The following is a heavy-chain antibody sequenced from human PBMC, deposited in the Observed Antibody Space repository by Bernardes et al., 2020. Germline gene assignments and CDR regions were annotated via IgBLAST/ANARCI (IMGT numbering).Heavy chain of an antibody. Sequence: GGSLRLSCAASGFTFSDYYMSWIRQAPGKGLEWVSYISSSSSYTNYADSVKGRFTISRDNAKNSLYLQMNSLRAEDTAVYYCARADYVWGSYRPGAHDAFDIWGQGTMVTVSS. CDR1: GFTFSDYY. D-gene: IGHD3-16*02. V-gene: IGHV3-11*06. CDR2: ISSSSSYT. CDR3: ARADYVWGSYRPGAHDAFDI. J-gene: IGHJ3*02.